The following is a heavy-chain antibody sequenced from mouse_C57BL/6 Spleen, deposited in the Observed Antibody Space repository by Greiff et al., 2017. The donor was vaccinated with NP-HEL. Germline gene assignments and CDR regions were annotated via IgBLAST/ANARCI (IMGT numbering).Heavy chain of an antibody. J-gene: IGHJ1*03. CDR3: ARSTGLYSPKGYFDV. Sequence: QVQLKQSGAELVRPGTSVKVSCKASGYAFTNYLIEWVKQRPGQGLEWIGVINPGSGGTNYNEKFKGKATLTADKSSSTAYMQLSSLTSEDSAVYFCARSTGLYSPKGYFDVWGTGTTVTVSS. CDR1: GYAFTNYL. D-gene: IGHD1-1*01. CDR2: INPGSGGT. V-gene: IGHV1-54*01.